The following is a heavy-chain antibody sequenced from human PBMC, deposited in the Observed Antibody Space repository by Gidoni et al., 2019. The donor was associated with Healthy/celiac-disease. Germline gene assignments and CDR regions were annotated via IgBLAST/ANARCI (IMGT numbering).Heavy chain of an antibody. Sequence: QVQLPESGPGLVKPSGTLSLTCAVSGGSISSSNWWSWVRQPPGKGLEWIGEIYHSGSTNYNPSLKSRVTISVDKSKNQFSLKLSSVTAADTAVYYCARVVVAVTYGDYWEWYFDYWGQGTLVTVSS. CDR2: IYHSGST. V-gene: IGHV4-4*02. J-gene: IGHJ4*02. CDR1: GGSISSSNW. CDR3: ARVVVAVTYGDYWEWYFDY. D-gene: IGHD2-15*01.